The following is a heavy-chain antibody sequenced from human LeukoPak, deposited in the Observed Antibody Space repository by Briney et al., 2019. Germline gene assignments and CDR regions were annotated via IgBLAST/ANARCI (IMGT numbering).Heavy chain of an antibody. J-gene: IGHJ4*02. CDR1: GGSISDFY. D-gene: IGHD6-19*01. CDR2: VSATGSS. CDR3: AQVTVGGHFDF. Sequence: SETLSLTCTVSGGSISDFYWSWIRQPAGKGLEYIGRVSATGSSSFNPSLQSRVTMSVDTSKSQFSLKLSPVTAADTAVYYCAQVTVGGHFDFWGLGILVTVSS. V-gene: IGHV4-4*07.